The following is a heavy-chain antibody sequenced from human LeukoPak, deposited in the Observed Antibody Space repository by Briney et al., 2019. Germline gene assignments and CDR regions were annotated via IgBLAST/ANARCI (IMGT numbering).Heavy chain of an antibody. V-gene: IGHV4-4*07. CDR2: IYTSGST. D-gene: IGHD3-22*01. CDR3: ARASSSSGYYHDSDLDGVDAFDI. J-gene: IGHJ3*02. Sequence: SETLSLTCTVSGGSISSYYWSWIRQPAGKGLEWIGRIYTSGSTNYNPSLKSRVTMSVDTSKNQFSLKLSSVTAADTAVYYCARASSSSGYYHDSDLDGVDAFDIWGQGTMVTVSS. CDR1: GGSISSYY.